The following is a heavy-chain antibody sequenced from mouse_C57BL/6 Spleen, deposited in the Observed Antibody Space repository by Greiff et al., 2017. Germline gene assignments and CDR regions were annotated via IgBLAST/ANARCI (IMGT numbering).Heavy chain of an antibody. D-gene: IGHD1-1*01. CDR2: VYPGDGDT. CDR3: AGCCYGSSPGLYFDV. CDR1: GYAFSSSW. Sequence: QVQLLQSGPELVKPGASVKFSCKASGYAFSSSWMYWVKQRPGKGLEWIGRVYPGDGDTNYNGKFKGKATLTAAKSSSTAYMQLRSLTSEDSAVYFCAGCCYGSSPGLYFDVWGTGTTVTVSS. V-gene: IGHV1-82*01. J-gene: IGHJ1*03.